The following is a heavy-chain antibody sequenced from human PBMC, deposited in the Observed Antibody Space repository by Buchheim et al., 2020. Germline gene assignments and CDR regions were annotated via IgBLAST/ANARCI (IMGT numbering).Heavy chain of an antibody. CDR2: ISGTSSYT. V-gene: IGHV3-21*01. D-gene: IGHD3-10*01. Sequence: EVQLVESGGGLVKPGGSPRLSCAASGFTFSTYSMNWVRQAPGKGLEWVSCISGTSSYTHSADSVKGRITISRDNAKNPTYLQMNSLRAEDTAVYYCAINVGSSYYYGMDVWGQGTT. CDR3: AINVGSSYYYGMDV. CDR1: GFTFSTYS. J-gene: IGHJ6*02.